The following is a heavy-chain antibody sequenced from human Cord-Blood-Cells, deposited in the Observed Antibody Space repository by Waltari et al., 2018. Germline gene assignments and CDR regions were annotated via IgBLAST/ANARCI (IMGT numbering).Heavy chain of an antibody. V-gene: IGHV1-2*02. D-gene: IGHD3-16*01. CDR1: GYTFTGYY. Sequence: QVQLVQSGAEVKKPGASVKVSCKASGYTFTGYYMHWVRRAPGQGLEWMGWINPNGGGTNYAQQFQGRVTMTRDTSSSTAYMGLSRLRSDDTAVYYCARVRMGIGDYFDYWGQGTLVTVSS. CDR2: INPNGGGT. J-gene: IGHJ4*02. CDR3: ARVRMGIGDYFDY.